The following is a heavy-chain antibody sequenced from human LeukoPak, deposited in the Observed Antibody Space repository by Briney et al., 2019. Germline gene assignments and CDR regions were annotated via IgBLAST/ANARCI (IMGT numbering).Heavy chain of an antibody. CDR1: GFTFSSYW. J-gene: IGHJ4*02. D-gene: IGHD2-15*01. V-gene: IGHV3-7*01. CDR3: ARNLGYCSGGSCHYSFDY. Sequence: GGSLRLSCAASGFTFSSYWMSWVRQAPGKGLEWVANIKQDGSEKYYVDSVKGRFTISRDNAKNSLYLQMNSLRAEGTAVYYCARNLGYCSGGSCHYSFDYWGQGTLVTVSS. CDR2: IKQDGSEK.